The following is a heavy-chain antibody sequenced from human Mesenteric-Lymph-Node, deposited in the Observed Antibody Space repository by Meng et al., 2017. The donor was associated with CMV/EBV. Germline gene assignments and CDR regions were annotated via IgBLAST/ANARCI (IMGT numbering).Heavy chain of an antibody. CDR3: TREGRYQLQGGFDY. J-gene: IGHJ4*02. Sequence: GGSLRLSCTASGFTFGDYAMSWVRQAPGKGLEWVGFIRSKAYGGTTEYAASVKGRFTISRDDSKSIAYLQMNSLKTEDTAVYYCTREGRYQLQGGFDYWGQGTLVTVSS. CDR2: IRSKAYGGTT. D-gene: IGHD2-2*01. CDR1: GFTFGDYA. V-gene: IGHV3-49*04.